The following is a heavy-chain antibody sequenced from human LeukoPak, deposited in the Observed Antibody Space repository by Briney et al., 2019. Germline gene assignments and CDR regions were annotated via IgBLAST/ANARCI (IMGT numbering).Heavy chain of an antibody. D-gene: IGHD6-13*01. Sequence: PSETLSLTCTVSGGSISSYYWSWIRQLPGKGLEWIGYIYNTGSTNYNPSLKSRVTISVDTSKNQFSLNLNPVTAADTAVYYCARVVHVGMGNSARYYGMDVWGQGTTVTVSS. J-gene: IGHJ6*02. CDR3: ARVVHVGMGNSARYYGMDV. CDR1: GGSISSYY. CDR2: IYNTGST. V-gene: IGHV4-59*01.